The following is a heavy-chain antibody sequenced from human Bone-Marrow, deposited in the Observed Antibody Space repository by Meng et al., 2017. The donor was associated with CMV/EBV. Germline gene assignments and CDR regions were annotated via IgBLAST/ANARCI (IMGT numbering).Heavy chain of an antibody. CDR2: INHSGST. Sequence: SQTLSLTCAVYGGSFSGYYWSWIRQPPGKGLEWIGEINHSGSTNYNPSLKSRVTISVDTSKNQFSLKLSSVTAADTAVYYCARTGPASSYYYYGMDVWGQGTTVTFSS. CDR3: ARTGPASSYYYYGMDV. J-gene: IGHJ6*02. V-gene: IGHV4-34*01. CDR1: GGSFSGYY. D-gene: IGHD2-2*01.